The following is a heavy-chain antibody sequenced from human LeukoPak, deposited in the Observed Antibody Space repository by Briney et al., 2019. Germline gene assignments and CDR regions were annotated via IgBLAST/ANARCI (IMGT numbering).Heavy chain of an antibody. CDR3: ASGRQLGY. Sequence: GGSLRLSCAASGFTFSNYWMSWVRQAPGKGMEWVANVKEDGSEKYYVDSVKGRFTISRDNARNSLYLQMNSLRAEDTAVYYCASGRQLGYWGQGTLVTVSS. CDR2: VKEDGSEK. J-gene: IGHJ4*02. D-gene: IGHD6-13*01. V-gene: IGHV3-7*01. CDR1: GFTFSNYW.